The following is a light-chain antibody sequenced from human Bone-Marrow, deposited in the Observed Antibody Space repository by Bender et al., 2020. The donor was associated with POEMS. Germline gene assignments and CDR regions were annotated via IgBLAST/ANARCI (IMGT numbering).Light chain of an antibody. CDR1: SSDIGGYNY. V-gene: IGLV2-14*01. CDR3: SSYAGSNNLV. J-gene: IGLJ2*01. CDR2: DVS. Sequence: QSALTQPASVSGSPGQSITISCTGTSSDIGGYNYVYWYQQHPGKAPKLIIYDVSDRPSGVSNRFSGSKSGNTASLTISGLQTEDEADYYCSSYAGSNNLVFGGGTKLTVL.